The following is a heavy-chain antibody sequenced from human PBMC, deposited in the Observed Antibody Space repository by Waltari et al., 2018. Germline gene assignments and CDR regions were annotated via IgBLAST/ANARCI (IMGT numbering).Heavy chain of an antibody. CDR2: ISSSSSYI. V-gene: IGHV3-21*01. CDR1: GFTFSSYS. Sequence: EVQLVESGGGLVKPGGSLRLSCAASGFTFSSYSMNWVRQAPGKGLEWVSSISSSSSYIYYADSVKGRFTIFRDNAKNSLYLQMNSLRAEDTAVYYCARVGPAGAFDYWGQGTLVTVSS. D-gene: IGHD7-27*01. J-gene: IGHJ4*02. CDR3: ARVGPAGAFDY.